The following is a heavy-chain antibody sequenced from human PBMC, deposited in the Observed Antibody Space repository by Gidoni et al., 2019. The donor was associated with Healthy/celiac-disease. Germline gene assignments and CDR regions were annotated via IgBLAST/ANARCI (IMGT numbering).Heavy chain of an antibody. J-gene: IGHJ4*02. V-gene: IGHV3-23*01. CDR3: AKEWELLLPYFDY. Sequence: EVQLLESGGGLVQPGGSLRLSCAASGFTFSSNAMSWVRQAPGKGLGLVSAFSGSGGSTYYADSVKGRFTISRDNSKNTLYLQMNSLRAEDTAVYYCAKEWELLLPYFDYWGQGTLVTVSS. CDR1: GFTFSSNA. D-gene: IGHD1-26*01. CDR2: FSGSGGST.